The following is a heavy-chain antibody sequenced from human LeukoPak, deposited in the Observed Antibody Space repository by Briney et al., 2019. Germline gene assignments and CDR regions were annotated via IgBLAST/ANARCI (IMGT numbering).Heavy chain of an antibody. V-gene: IGHV4-61*02. CDR3: ARDRRYYYDSSGYYNYYFDY. D-gene: IGHD3-22*01. CDR2: IYTSGST. J-gene: IGHJ4*02. Sequence: SQTLSLTCTVSGGSISSGSYYWSWIRQPAGKGLEWIGRIYTSGSTNYNPSLKSRVTISVDTSKNQFSLKLSSVTAADTAVYYCARDRRYYYDSSGYYNYYFDYWGQGTLVTVSS. CDR1: GGSISSGSYY.